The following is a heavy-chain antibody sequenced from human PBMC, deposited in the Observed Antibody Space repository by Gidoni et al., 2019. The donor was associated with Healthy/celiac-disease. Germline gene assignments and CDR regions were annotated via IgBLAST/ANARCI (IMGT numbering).Heavy chain of an antibody. V-gene: IGHV4-39*01. CDR1: GGSISSSSYY. CDR3: ARRGRLGELSLSYFDY. J-gene: IGHJ4*02. D-gene: IGHD3-16*02. CDR2: IYYSGST. Sequence: QLQLQESGPGLVKPSETLSLTCTVSGGSISSSSYYWGWIRQPPGKGLEWIGSIYYSGSTYYNPSLKSRVTISVDTSKNQFSLKLSSVTAADTAVYYCARRGRLGELSLSYFDYWGQGTLVTVSS.